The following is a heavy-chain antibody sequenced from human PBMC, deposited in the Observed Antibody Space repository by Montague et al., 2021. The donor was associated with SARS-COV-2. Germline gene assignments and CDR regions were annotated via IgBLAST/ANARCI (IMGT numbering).Heavy chain of an antibody. D-gene: IGHD3-10*01. Sequence: SESLSLVYAVYGGSLSGYYWSWIRQPPEKGLEWIGEINHSANTKYNPSLKSPVTISIDTSKNQFSLKMTSVTAADPATYYCSSGIYPSGSYYNRYYYGLNIWGPGTTVIVSS. CDR2: INHSANT. J-gene: IGHJ6*02. CDR1: GGSLSGYY. V-gene: IGHV4-34*01. CDR3: SSGIYPSGSYYNRYYYGLNI.